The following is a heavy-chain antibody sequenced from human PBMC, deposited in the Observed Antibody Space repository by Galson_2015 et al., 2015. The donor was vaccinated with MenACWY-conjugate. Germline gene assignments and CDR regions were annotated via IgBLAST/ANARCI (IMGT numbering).Heavy chain of an antibody. V-gene: IGHV1-46*01. J-gene: IGHJ4*02. CDR1: GYTFTSYY. CDR2: INPSGGST. Sequence: SVKVSCKASGYTFTSYYMHWVRQAPGQGLEWMGIINPSGGSTSYAQKFQGRVTMTRDTSTSTVYMELSSLRSEDTAVYYCARSPECSGGSCYPSFFDYWGQGTLVTVSS. D-gene: IGHD2-15*01. CDR3: ARSPECSGGSCYPSFFDY.